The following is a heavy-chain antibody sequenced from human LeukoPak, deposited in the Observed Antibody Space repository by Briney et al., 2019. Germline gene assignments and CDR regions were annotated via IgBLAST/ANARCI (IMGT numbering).Heavy chain of an antibody. CDR1: GFTFITYD. J-gene: IGHJ4*02. Sequence: GGSLRLSRAAYGFTFITYDLNWVRQAPGKGLEWVSSISGSGNTMYYADSVKGRFTISRDNAKNSVYLQMTSLRAEDTAAYFCARDDLLSGYNFDYWGQGTLVTVSS. D-gene: IGHD3-9*01. V-gene: IGHV3-48*03. CDR3: ARDDLLSGYNFDY. CDR2: ISGSGNTM.